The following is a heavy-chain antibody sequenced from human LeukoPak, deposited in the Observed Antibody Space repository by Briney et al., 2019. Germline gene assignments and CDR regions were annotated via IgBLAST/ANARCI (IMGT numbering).Heavy chain of an antibody. CDR1: GNSFQSYW. J-gene: IGHJ6*03. CDR3: AITGFCSCYLDF. Sequence: GESLKISCQVSGNSFQSYWIGWVRQMPGKGLEFMGLVFIRDSDTRYSPSFHGQVTISVDKSISTAYLQWSSLKASDSAMYYCAITGFCSCYLDFWGKGTTVIVSS. CDR2: VFIRDSDT. D-gene: IGHD6-13*01. V-gene: IGHV5-51*01.